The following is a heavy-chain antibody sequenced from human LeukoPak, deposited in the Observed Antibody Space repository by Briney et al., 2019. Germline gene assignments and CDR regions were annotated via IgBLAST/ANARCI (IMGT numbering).Heavy chain of an antibody. D-gene: IGHD2-15*01. V-gene: IGHV4-59*01. J-gene: IGHJ3*02. CDR3: ARLGVGYCSGGSCYSWAFDI. CDR1: GGSISSYY. CDR2: IYYSGST. Sequence: SETLSLTCTVSGGSISSYYWSWIRQPPGKGLEWIGYIYYSGSTNYNPSLKSRVTISVDTSKNQFSLKLSSVTAADTAVYYCARLGVGYCSGGSCYSWAFDIWGQGTMVTVSS.